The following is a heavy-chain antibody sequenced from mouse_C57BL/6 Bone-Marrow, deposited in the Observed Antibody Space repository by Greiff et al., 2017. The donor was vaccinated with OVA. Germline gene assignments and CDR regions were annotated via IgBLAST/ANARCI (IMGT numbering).Heavy chain of an antibody. J-gene: IGHJ3*01. V-gene: IGHV1-55*01. CDR3: ACSWFAY. Sequence: QVHLQQPGAELVKPGASVKMSCKASCYTFTCYCLTWVKQRPGQGLAWIGDIYPGSGSTNYNEKFKSKATLTVDTSSSTAYMQLSSLTSEDSAVYYCACSWFAYWGQGTLVTVSA. CDR2: IYPGSGST. CDR1: CYTFTCYC.